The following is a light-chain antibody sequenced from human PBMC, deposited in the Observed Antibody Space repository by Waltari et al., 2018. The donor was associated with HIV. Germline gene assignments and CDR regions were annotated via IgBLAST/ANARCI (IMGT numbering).Light chain of an antibody. CDR2: GAS. Sequence: EIVLTQSPGTLSLSPGERAILSCRASQSVGSIYLNWYQQKPGQAPRLLLYGASNRASGIPDRFSGSGSVTDFTLTISSLESEDSAVYYCQQSGSSISFGQGTRLEIK. CDR1: QSVGSIY. V-gene: IGKV3-20*01. CDR3: QQSGSSIS. J-gene: IGKJ5*01.